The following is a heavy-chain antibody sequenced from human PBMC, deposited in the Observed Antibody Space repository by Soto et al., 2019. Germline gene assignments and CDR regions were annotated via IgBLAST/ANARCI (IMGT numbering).Heavy chain of an antibody. CDR2: ISAHNGNT. Sequence: QVHLVQSGAEVKTPGASVKVSCQGSGYAFTTYSITWVRQAPGQGLEWMGWISAHNGNTNYAQKLQGRVTVTRDTSTSTAYMELRSLRYDDTAVYYCARGRYGDYWGQGALVTVSS. J-gene: IGHJ4*02. D-gene: IGHD1-1*01. V-gene: IGHV1-18*01. CDR3: ARGRYGDY. CDR1: GYAFTTYS.